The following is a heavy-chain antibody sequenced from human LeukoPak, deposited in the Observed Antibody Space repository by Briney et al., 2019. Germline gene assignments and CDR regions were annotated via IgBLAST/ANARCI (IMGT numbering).Heavy chain of an antibody. J-gene: IGHJ4*02. D-gene: IGHD3-22*01. Sequence: SETLSLTCTVSGGSISSSSYYWGWIRQPPGKGLEWIGSIYYSGSTYYNPSLKSRVTISVDTSKNQFSLKLSSVTAADTAVYYCARTRTYYYDSSVGYWGQGTLVTVSS. CDR3: ARTRTYYYDSSVGY. CDR1: GGSISSSSYY. CDR2: IYYSGST. V-gene: IGHV4-39*07.